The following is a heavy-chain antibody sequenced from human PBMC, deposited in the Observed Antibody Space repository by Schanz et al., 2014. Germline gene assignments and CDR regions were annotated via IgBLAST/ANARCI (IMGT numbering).Heavy chain of an antibody. J-gene: IGHJ4*02. V-gene: IGHV1-46*03. CDR3: ARDGVDAAAGGNY. CDR2: VNPSVRGT. CDR1: GYTLSAYS. Sequence: QVHLVQSGAEVKNPGASVKVSCKASGYTLSAYSLHWVRQAPGQGLEWMGIVNPSVRGTHFAREFQGRVTVTSDTSTSTVYMELSGLRSEDTAVYYCARDGVDAAAGGNYWGQGTLVIVSS. D-gene: IGHD6-13*01.